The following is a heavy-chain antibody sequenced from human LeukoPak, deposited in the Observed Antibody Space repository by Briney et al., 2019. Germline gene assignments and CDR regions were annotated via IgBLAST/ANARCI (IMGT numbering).Heavy chain of an antibody. CDR2: IYYSGST. J-gene: IGHJ4*02. D-gene: IGHD6-19*01. CDR3: ARRLIAVVGTGAWVFDY. Sequence: SETLSLTCIVSGGSISSYYWSWIRQPPGKGLEWIGYIYYSGSTNYKPSLKSRVTISVDTSRSQFSLKLNSVTAADTAVYYCARRLIAVVGTGAWVFDYWGQGTLVTVSS. CDR1: GGSISSYY. V-gene: IGHV4-59*08.